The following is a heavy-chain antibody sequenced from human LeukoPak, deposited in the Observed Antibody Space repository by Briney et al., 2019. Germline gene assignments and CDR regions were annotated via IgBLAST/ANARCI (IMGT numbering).Heavy chain of an antibody. D-gene: IGHD4-17*01. V-gene: IGHV3-9*01. J-gene: IGHJ4*02. CDR1: GFTFDDYA. CDR3: AKDIGGTVTTEYYFDY. CDR2: ISWNSGSI. Sequence: GRSLRLSCAASGFTFDDYAMHWVRQAPGKGLEWVSGISWNSGSIGYADSVKGRFTISRDNAKNSLYLQMNSLRAEDTALYYCAKDIGGTVTTEYYFDYWGQGTLVTVSS.